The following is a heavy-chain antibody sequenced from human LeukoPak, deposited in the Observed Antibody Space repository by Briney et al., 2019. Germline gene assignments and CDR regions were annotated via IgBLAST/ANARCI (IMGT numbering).Heavy chain of an antibody. J-gene: IGHJ4*02. Sequence: GGSLRLSCAASGFTFSSYGIHWVRQAPGKGLEWVAVVSYDGIDKYYADSVKGRFTISRDNSKNTLYLQMNSLRAEDTAVYYCARESGFGDDSSGYYFDYWGQGTLVTVSS. D-gene: IGHD3-22*01. CDR3: ARESGFGDDSSGYYFDY. CDR2: VSYDGIDK. CDR1: GFTFSSYG. V-gene: IGHV3-30*03.